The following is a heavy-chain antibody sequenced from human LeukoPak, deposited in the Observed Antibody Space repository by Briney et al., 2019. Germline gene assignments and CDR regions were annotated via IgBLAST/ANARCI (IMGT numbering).Heavy chain of an antibody. CDR3: ARGRGIVMVRGVIRREDWFDP. CDR1: GYTFTSYD. D-gene: IGHD3-10*01. J-gene: IGHJ5*02. Sequence: GASVKVSCKASGYTFTSYDINWVRQATGQGLEWMGWMNRNSGNTGYAQKFQGRVTMTRNTSISTAYMELSSLRSEDTAVYYCARGRGIVMVRGVIRREDWFDPWGQGTLVTVSS. CDR2: MNRNSGNT. V-gene: IGHV1-8*01.